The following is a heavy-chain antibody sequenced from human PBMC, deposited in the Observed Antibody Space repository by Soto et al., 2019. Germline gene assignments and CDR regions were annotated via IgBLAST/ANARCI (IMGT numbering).Heavy chain of an antibody. CDR2: VYYTGST. CDR3: ARSIAVPSSHIDH. D-gene: IGHD6-6*01. J-gene: IGHJ4*02. Sequence: PXGTLSLTCRVSGGSMSGYYWSWIRQAPGKGLEWIGYVYYTGSTNYNPSLQSRVTISVDTSNKQFSLSLRLVTAADTAVYFCARSIAVPSSHIDHWGQGIRVTVS. V-gene: IGHV4-59*01. CDR1: GGSMSGYY.